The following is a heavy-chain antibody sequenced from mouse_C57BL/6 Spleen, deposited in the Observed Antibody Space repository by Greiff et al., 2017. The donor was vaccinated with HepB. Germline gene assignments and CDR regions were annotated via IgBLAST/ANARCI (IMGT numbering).Heavy chain of an antibody. V-gene: IGHV5-4*01. D-gene: IGHD1-1*01. CDR3: ARDDYYGSSYWYFDV. J-gene: IGHJ1*03. CDR2: ISDGGSYT. Sequence: EVNLVESGGGLVKPGGSLKLSCAASGFTFSSYAMSWVRQTPEKRLEWVATISDGGSYTYYPDNVKGRFTISRDNAKNNLYLQMSHLKSEDTAMYYCARDDYYGSSYWYFDVWGTGTTVTVSS. CDR1: GFTFSSYA.